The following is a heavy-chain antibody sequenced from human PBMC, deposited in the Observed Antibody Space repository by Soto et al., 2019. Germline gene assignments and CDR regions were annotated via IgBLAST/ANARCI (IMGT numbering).Heavy chain of an antibody. V-gene: IGHV3-11*01. CDR1: GFTFSDYY. CDR3: ACSGYDSEAVYYYYYGMDV. CDR2: ISSSGSTI. J-gene: IGHJ6*02. Sequence: QVQLVESGGGLVKPGGSLRLSCAASGFTFSDYYMSWIRQAPGKGLEWVSYISSSGSTIYYADSVKGRFTISRDNAKNXLXXQMNSLRAEDTAVYYCACSGYDSEAVYYYYYGMDVWGQGTTVTVSS. D-gene: IGHD5-12*01.